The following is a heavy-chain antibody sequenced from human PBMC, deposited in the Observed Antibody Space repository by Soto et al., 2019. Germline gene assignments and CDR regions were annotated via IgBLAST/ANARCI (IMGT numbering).Heavy chain of an antibody. CDR1: GFIFNNYA. Sequence: PGGSLRLSCAASGFIFNNYAINWVRQVPGKGLGWVSGISGRGGNTFYADSMKGRFTISRDNSKNTVYLQMKSLRAEDSASYYCAKEDTSSGSLDYWGQGALVTVSS. V-gene: IGHV3-23*01. J-gene: IGHJ4*02. CDR2: ISGRGGNT. CDR3: AKEDTSSGSLDY. D-gene: IGHD6-19*01.